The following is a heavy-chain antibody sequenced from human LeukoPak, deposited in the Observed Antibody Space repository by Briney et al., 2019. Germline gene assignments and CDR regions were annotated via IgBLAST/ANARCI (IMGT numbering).Heavy chain of an antibody. CDR3: ARVPLVGSGYMGY. CDR2: IWYDGNNK. D-gene: IGHD3-22*01. Sequence: GGSLRLSCAASGFTFSRYGMHWVRQAPGKGLEWVAVIWYDGNNKYYADFVKGRFTISRDNAKNMLYLQMNSLRAEDTAVYYCARVPLVGSGYMGYWGQGTLVTASS. CDR1: GFTFSRYG. J-gene: IGHJ4*02. V-gene: IGHV3-33*01.